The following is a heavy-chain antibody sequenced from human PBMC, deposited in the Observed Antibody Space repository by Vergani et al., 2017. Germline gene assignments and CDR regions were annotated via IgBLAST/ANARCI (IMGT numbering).Heavy chain of an antibody. CDR1: GYTFTSYD. CDR3: VRRATNPGYYYYYIDV. J-gene: IGHJ6*03. D-gene: IGHD5-12*01. Sequence: QVQLVQSGAEVKKPGASVKVSCKASGYTFTSYDIRWVRQAPGQGLEWMGWISAYNGNTNYAQKLQGRVTMTTDTSTSTAYMELRSLRSDDTAVYYCVRRATNPGYYYYYIDVWGKGTTVTVSS. CDR2: ISAYNGNT. V-gene: IGHV1-18*01.